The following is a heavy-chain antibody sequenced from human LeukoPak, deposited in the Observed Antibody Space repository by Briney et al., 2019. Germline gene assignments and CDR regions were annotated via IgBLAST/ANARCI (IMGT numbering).Heavy chain of an antibody. Sequence: PGGSLRLSCAASGFTFSTYWMTWVRQAPGKGLEWVANIKQDGSEKYYVDPVEGRFTISRDNAKNSLYLQMNSLRAEDTAVYYCARDRNTDFWSGYYTNYFDYWGQGTLVTVSS. CDR2: IKQDGSEK. D-gene: IGHD3-3*01. J-gene: IGHJ4*02. CDR3: ARDRNTDFWSGYYTNYFDY. CDR1: GFTFSTYW. V-gene: IGHV3-7*01.